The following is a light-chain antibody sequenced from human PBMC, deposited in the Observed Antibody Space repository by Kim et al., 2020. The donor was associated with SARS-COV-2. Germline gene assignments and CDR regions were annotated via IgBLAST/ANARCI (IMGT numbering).Light chain of an antibody. J-gene: IGLJ1*01. Sequence: VTTSSAGRSSSIGAGYDVHWFQQLPGAAPKLLIYGNRIRPSGVPDRFSVSKSGTSASLSITGLQAEDEADYYCQSYDSSLSGSYVFGTGTKVTVL. CDR2: GNR. CDR3: QSYDSSLSGSYV. CDR1: SSSIGAGYD. V-gene: IGLV1-40*01.